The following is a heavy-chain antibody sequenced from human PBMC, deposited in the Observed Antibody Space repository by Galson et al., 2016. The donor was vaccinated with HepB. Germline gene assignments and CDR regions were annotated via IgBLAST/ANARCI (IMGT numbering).Heavy chain of an antibody. V-gene: IGHV3-23*01. D-gene: IGHD6-19*01. CDR2: IRGSGGST. J-gene: IGHJ4*02. CDR3: VKDFGVAMPGSHFHY. Sequence: SLRLSCAASGFTFSHYAMSWVRQAPGKGLEWVSSIRGSPIRGSGGSTYYADSVKGRFTISRDNSKNTLYLQMSSLRAEDTAVYYCVKDFGVAMPGSHFHYWGQGTLVTVSS. CDR1: GFTFSHYA.